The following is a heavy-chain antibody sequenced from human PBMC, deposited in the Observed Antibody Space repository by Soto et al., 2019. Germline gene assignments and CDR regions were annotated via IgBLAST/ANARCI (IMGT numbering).Heavy chain of an antibody. CDR1: GYTFTSYG. V-gene: IGHV1-18*04. D-gene: IGHD6-13*01. CDR2: ISAYNGNT. Sequence: ASVKVSCKASGYTFTSYGISWVRQAPGQGLEWMGWISAYNGNTNYAQKLQGRVTMTTDTSTSTAYMELRSLRSDDTAVYYCARLMGRIAAAGAPGGAIDYWGQGTLVTVSS. CDR3: ARLMGRIAAAGAPGGAIDY. J-gene: IGHJ4*02.